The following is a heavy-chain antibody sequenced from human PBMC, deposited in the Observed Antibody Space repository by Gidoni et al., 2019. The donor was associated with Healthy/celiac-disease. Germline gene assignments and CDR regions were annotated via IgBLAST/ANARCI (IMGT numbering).Heavy chain of an antibody. Sequence: QVQLQESGPGLVKPSETLSLTCTVSGGSISSYYWSWIRQPPGKGLEWIGYIYYSGSTNYNPSLKSRVTISVDTSKNQFSLKLSSVTAADTAVYYCARLGPWEGTDYFDYWGQGTLVTVSS. V-gene: IGHV4-59*08. D-gene: IGHD1-26*01. CDR1: GGSISSYY. CDR2: IYYSGST. CDR3: ARLGPWEGTDYFDY. J-gene: IGHJ4*02.